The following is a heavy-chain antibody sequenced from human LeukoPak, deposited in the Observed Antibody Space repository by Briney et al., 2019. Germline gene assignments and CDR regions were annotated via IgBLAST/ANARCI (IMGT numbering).Heavy chain of an antibody. Sequence: AASVKVSCKASGYTFTSYGISWVRPAPGQGLEWMGWISAYNGNTNYAQKLQGRVTMTTDTSTSTAYMELRSLRSDDTAVYYCARGSYGPPGTFPYGMDVWGQGTTVTVS. D-gene: IGHD1-14*01. CDR1: GYTFTSYG. CDR3: ARGSYGPPGTFPYGMDV. V-gene: IGHV1-18*01. J-gene: IGHJ6*02. CDR2: ISAYNGNT.